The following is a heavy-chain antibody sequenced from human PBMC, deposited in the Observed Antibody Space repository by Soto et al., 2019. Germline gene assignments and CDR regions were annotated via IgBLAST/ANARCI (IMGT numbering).Heavy chain of an antibody. J-gene: IGHJ5*02. Sequence: SETLSLTCTVSGGSISSSSYYWGWIRQPPGKGLEWIGSIYYSGSTYYNPSLKSRVTISVDTSKNQFSLKLSSVTAADTAVYYCARLGWNAGFWSGYPANWFDPWGQGTLVTVSS. CDR3: ARLGWNAGFWSGYPANWFDP. V-gene: IGHV4-39*01. D-gene: IGHD3-3*01. CDR1: GGSISSSSYY. CDR2: IYYSGST.